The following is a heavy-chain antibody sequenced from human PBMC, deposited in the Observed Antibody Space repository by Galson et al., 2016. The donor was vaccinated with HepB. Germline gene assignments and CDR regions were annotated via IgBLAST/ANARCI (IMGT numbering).Heavy chain of an antibody. J-gene: IGHJ4*02. CDR2: ISYDGRDK. V-gene: IGHV3-30*04. D-gene: IGHD3-9*01. Sequence: SLRLSCAVSGLTFTTYSMHWVRQAPGKGLEWVAGISYDGRDKFYADSVKGRFTISRDNSKNTLYLLMNSLRAEDTAMYYCANSYDILSRIDYWGQGALVTVSS. CDR3: ANSYDILSRIDY. CDR1: GLTFTTYS.